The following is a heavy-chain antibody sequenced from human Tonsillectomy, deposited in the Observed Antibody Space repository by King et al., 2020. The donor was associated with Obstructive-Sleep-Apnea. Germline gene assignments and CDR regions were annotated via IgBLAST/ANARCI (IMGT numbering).Heavy chain of an antibody. CDR3: AKDSVSGTYFPDY. Sequence: VQLVESGGGLVQPGGSLRLSCAASGFTFSSYAMTWVRQAPGKGLEWVSALSGSGGSTYYADSVKGRFTISRENSKNTLYLQMNSLRAEDTAVYFCAKDSVSGTYFPDYWGHGTLVTVSS. J-gene: IGHJ4*01. CDR1: GFTFSSYA. V-gene: IGHV3-23*04. D-gene: IGHD2/OR15-2a*01. CDR2: LSGSGGST.